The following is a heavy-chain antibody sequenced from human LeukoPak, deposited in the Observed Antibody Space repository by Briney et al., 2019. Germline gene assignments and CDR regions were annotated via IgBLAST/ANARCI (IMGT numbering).Heavy chain of an antibody. V-gene: IGHV4-34*01. CDR2: INHSGST. CDR1: GGSFSGFY. D-gene: IGHD3-22*01. Sequence: SETLSLTCAVYGGSFSGFYWTWIRQPPGKGLEWIGEINHSGSTNYNPSLESRVTISVDTSKNQFSLKLSSVPAADTAVYYCAKGIYDYDSSGYKVRYFDYWGQGTLVTVSS. J-gene: IGHJ4*02. CDR3: AKGIYDYDSSGYKVRYFDY.